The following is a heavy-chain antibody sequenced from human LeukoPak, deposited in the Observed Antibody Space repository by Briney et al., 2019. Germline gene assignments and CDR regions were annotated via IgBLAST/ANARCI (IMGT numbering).Heavy chain of an antibody. CDR3: AKDQRFGDLDDY. CDR2: ISGTGVTA. D-gene: IGHD3-10*01. Sequence: GGSLRLSCAASGFIFNNYAMRWVRQAPGKGLEWVSSISGTGVTAYYADSVKGRFAISRDNSKNTLYLQMSSLRAEDMALYYCAKDQRFGDLDDYRGQGTLVTVSS. CDR1: GFIFNNYA. V-gene: IGHV3-23*01. J-gene: IGHJ4*02.